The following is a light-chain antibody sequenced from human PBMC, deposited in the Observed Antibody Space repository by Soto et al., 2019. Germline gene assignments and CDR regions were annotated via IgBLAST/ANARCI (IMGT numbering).Light chain of an antibody. CDR1: SSDVGGYDY. CDR3: TSYTSSSTQV. Sequence: QSALTQPASVSWSPGQSITISCTGTSSDVGGYDYVSWYQQHPGTAPRLIIFEVTNRPSGVSNRFSGSKSGNTASLTISGLQAKDEADYYCTSYTSSSTQVFGTGTKVTVL. V-gene: IGLV2-14*01. CDR2: EVT. J-gene: IGLJ1*01.